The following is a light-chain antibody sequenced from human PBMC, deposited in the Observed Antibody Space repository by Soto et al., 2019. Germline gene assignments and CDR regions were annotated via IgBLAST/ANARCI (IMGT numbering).Light chain of an antibody. CDR3: CSYTSTRTYV. J-gene: IGLJ1*01. Sequence: QSALTQPPSASGSPGQSVTISCTGTSSDVGGYSYVSWYQQHPGKAPKLMIYGVSKRPSGVPDRFSGSKSGNTASLTVSGLQAEDEADYYCCSYTSTRTYVFGTGTKVTVL. CDR1: SSDVGGYSY. V-gene: IGLV2-8*01. CDR2: GVS.